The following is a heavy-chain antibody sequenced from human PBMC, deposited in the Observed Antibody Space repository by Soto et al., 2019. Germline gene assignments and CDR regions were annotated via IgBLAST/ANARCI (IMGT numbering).Heavy chain of an antibody. CDR2: IYYSGST. CDR3: AREGRTLTSRYYYYGMDV. Sequence: SETLSLTCTVSGGSISSYYWGWIRQPPGKGLEWIGSIYYSGSTYYHPSLKSRVTTSVDTSKNHFSLKLSSVTAADTAVYYCAREGRTLTSRYYYYGMDVWGQGTTVTVSS. D-gene: IGHD3-16*01. CDR1: GGSISSYY. J-gene: IGHJ6*02. V-gene: IGHV4-39*02.